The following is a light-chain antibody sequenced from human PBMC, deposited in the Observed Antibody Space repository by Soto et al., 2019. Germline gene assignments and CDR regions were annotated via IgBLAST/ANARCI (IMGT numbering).Light chain of an antibody. J-gene: IGKJ4*01. V-gene: IGKV3-15*01. CDR2: DTS. CDR3: QMYNNWLGT. Sequence: EIVVTQSPATLSASPGERFTLSCRASQFVSTRLAWYQQRPGQVPRLLIYDTSTRATGIPARFSGSGSGTDFTLTISSLQSEDFAVYYCQMYNNWLGTFGGGTKVDIK. CDR1: QFVSTR.